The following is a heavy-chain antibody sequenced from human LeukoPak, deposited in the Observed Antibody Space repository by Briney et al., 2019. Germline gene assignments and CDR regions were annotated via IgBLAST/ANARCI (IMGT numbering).Heavy chain of an antibody. J-gene: IGHJ5*02. Sequence: GGSLRLSCAASGFTFSSYWMSWLRQAPGKGLEWVANIKQDGSEKYYVDSVKGRFTISRDNAKNSLYLQMNSLRAEDTAVYYCARVVSSSWYNWFDPWGQGTLVTVSS. CDR1: GFTFSSYW. D-gene: IGHD6-13*01. V-gene: IGHV3-7*01. CDR2: IKQDGSEK. CDR3: ARVVSSSWYNWFDP.